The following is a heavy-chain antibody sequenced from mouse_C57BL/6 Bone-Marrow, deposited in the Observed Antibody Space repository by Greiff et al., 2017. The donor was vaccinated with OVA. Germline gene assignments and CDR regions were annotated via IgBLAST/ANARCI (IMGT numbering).Heavy chain of an antibody. D-gene: IGHD2-2*01. CDR1: GFNIKDDY. J-gene: IGHJ4*01. Sequence: VHVKQSGAELVRPGASVKLSCTASGFNIKDDYMHWVKQRPEQGLEWIGWIDPENGDTESASKFQGKATITADTSSNTAYLQLSSLTSEDTAVYYCTNWFYAMDYWGQGTSVTVSS. CDR3: TNWFYAMDY. CDR2: IDPENGDT. V-gene: IGHV14-4*01.